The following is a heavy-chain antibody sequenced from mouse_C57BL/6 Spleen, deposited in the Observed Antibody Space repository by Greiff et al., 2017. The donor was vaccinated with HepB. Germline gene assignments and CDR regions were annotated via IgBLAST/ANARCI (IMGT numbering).Heavy chain of an antibody. CDR1: GFSFNTYA. J-gene: IGHJ4*01. CDR2: IRSKSNNYAT. V-gene: IGHV10-1*01. CDR3: VSDYFAMDY. Sequence: EVQVVESGGGLVQPKGSLKLSCAASGFSFNTYAMNWVRQAPGKGLEWVARIRSKSNNYATYYADSVKDRFTISRDDSESMLYLQMNNLKTEDTAMYYCVSDYFAMDYWGQGTSVTVSS.